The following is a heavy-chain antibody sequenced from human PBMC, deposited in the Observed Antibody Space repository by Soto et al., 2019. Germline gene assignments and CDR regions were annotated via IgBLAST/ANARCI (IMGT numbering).Heavy chain of an antibody. V-gene: IGHV3-23*01. D-gene: IGHD6-13*01. CDR1: AFTFTNDA. Sequence: EVQLLESGGGWVQPGGSLRLSCAASAFTFTNDAMSWVRQAPGKGLEWVSSISGSGGSTYYADSVQDRFTISRDNSNNTLYLQMDSLRAEDTAVYFCAKRGHSTSWYWFDPWGQGTQVTVSS. CDR2: ISGSGGST. CDR3: AKRGHSTSWYWFDP. J-gene: IGHJ5*02.